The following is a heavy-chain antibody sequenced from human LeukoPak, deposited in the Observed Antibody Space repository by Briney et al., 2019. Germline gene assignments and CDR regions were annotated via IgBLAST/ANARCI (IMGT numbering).Heavy chain of an antibody. V-gene: IGHV3-30*04. CDR2: ISYDGSNK. CDR1: GFTFSSYA. J-gene: IGHJ4*02. Sequence: PGRSLRLSCAASGFTFSSYAMHWVRQAPGKGLEWVAAISYDGSNKYYADSVKGRFTISRDNSKNTLYLQMNSLRAEDTAVYYCAREGKLVIDYWGQGTLVTVSS. CDR3: AREGKLVIDY. D-gene: IGHD6-13*01.